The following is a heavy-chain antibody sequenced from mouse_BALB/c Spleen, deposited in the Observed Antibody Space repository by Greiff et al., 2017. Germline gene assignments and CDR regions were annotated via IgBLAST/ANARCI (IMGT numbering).Heavy chain of an antibody. CDR3: TRGSGSYAMDD. J-gene: IGHJ4*01. D-gene: IGHD2-2*01. CDR1: GYTFTSYW. CDR2: IYPGSGST. Sequence: LQQPGSELVRPGASVKLSCKASGYTFTSYWMHWVKQRHGQGLEWIGNIYPGSGSTNYDEKFKSKGTLTVDTSSSTAYMHLSSLTSEDSAVYYCTRGSGSYAMDDWGQGTSVTVSS. V-gene: IGHV1S22*01.